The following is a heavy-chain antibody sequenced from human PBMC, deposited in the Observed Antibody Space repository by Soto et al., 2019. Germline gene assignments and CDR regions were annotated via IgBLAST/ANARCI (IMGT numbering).Heavy chain of an antibody. D-gene: IGHD6-19*01. J-gene: IGHJ4*02. Sequence: SETLSLTCTVSGGSISSGGHYWSWIRQHPGKGLEWIGYINYSGSTYYNPSLKSRVTISVDTSKNQFSLKLSSVTAADTAVYYCARLGGRRVAVAGTDYWGQGTLVTVSS. V-gene: IGHV4-31*03. CDR3: ARLGGRRVAVAGTDY. CDR2: INYSGST. CDR1: GGSISSGGHY.